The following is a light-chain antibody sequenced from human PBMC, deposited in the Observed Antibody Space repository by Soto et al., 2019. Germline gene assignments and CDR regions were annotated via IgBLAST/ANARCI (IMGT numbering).Light chain of an antibody. Sequence: QSALTQPASVSGSPGQSITISCTGTSSNVGSYKLVSWYQPHPGKAPKLMIFEVNKRPSGVSNRFSGSKSGNTASLTISGLKVEDDADYYCCSSGGSPTYVFGTGTKVTVL. V-gene: IGLV2-23*02. CDR2: EVN. J-gene: IGLJ1*01. CDR1: SSNVGSYKL. CDR3: CSSGGSPTYV.